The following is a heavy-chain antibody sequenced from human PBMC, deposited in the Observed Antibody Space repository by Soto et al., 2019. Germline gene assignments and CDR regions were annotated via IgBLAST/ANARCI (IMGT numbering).Heavy chain of an antibody. CDR1: GFTFSGYA. J-gene: IGHJ4*02. CDR2: INGGGGST. CDR3: AKDSDYYASGSYSVY. D-gene: IGHD3-10*01. V-gene: IGHV3-23*01. Sequence: XGSLRLSCAASGFTFSGYAMSWVRQAPGKGLEWVSTINGGGGSTYYADSVMGRFTISRDNSKNTLYLQMDTLRVEDTAVYYCAKDSDYYASGSYSVYWGQGTLVTVSS.